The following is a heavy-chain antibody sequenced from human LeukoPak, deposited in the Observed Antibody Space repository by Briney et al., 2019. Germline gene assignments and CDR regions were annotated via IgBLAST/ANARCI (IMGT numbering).Heavy chain of an antibody. V-gene: IGHV3-48*03. CDR1: GFTFSDYE. Sequence: GGSLRLSCAASGFTFSDYEMNWVRQAPGKGLEWVSYISTRGSTIYYADSVKGRFTISRDNAKNSLYLQMSSLRAEDTAVYYCARDLGPSYSEYDWRGIFDYWGQGTLVTFSS. D-gene: IGHD5-12*01. CDR2: ISTRGSTI. CDR3: ARDLGPSYSEYDWRGIFDY. J-gene: IGHJ4*02.